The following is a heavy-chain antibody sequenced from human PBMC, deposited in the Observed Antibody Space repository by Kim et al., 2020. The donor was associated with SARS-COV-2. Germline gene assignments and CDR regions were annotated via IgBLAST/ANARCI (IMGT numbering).Heavy chain of an antibody. CDR3: ARDENVYYYGSGSYYNVWWFDP. D-gene: IGHD3-10*01. Sequence: ASVKVSCKASGYTFTSYGISWVRQAPGQGLEWMGWISAYNGNTNYAQKLQGRVTMTTDTSTSTAYMELRSLRSDEEAVDYCARDENVYYYGSGSYYNVWWFDPWGQGTLVTVSS. J-gene: IGHJ5*02. CDR2: ISAYNGNT. CDR1: GYTFTSYG. V-gene: IGHV1-18*04.